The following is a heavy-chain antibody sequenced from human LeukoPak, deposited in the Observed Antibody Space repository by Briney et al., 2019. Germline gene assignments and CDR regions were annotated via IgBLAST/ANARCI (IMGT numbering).Heavy chain of an antibody. Sequence: GASVKVSCKASGYTFAIFGVTWVRQAPGQGLEWMGWIGTNNENTNYAQKFQGRVTMTTDTSTSTVCMELRSLRSDDTAVHYCARAGATVTKFYDYWGQGTLVSVSS. J-gene: IGHJ4*02. CDR1: GYTFAIFG. D-gene: IGHD4-17*01. CDR2: IGTNNENT. V-gene: IGHV1-18*01. CDR3: ARAGATVTKFYDY.